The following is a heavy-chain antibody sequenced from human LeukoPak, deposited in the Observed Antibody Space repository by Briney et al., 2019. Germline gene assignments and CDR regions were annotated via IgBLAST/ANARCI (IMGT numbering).Heavy chain of an antibody. D-gene: IGHD2-15*01. J-gene: IGHJ4*02. CDR3: VTNSIGYCSGGNCYQVSDS. CDR2: IHHSGST. CDR1: GGSISSGGYS. Sequence: SQTLSLTCAVSGGSISSGGYSWSWIRQPPGKGLEWIGYIHHSGSTYYNPSLKSRVTISVDRSKNQFSLKLSSVTAADTAVYYCVTNSIGYCSGGNCYQVSDSWGQGSLVTVSS. V-gene: IGHV4-30-2*01.